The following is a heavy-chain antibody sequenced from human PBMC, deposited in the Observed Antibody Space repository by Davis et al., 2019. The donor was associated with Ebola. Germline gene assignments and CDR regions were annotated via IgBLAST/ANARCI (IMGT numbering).Heavy chain of an antibody. CDR2: IKPDGGEK. J-gene: IGHJ4*02. V-gene: IGHV3-7*03. CDR1: GFIFSNYW. Sequence: GGSLRLSCAASGFIFSNYWMSWVRQAPGKGPEWVAIIKPDGGEKNYVDSAKGRFTISRDNAKNSLFLQMDSLRDEDTALYYCARDWMYSHWGQGTLVTVSS. D-gene: IGHD6-13*01. CDR3: ARDWMYSH.